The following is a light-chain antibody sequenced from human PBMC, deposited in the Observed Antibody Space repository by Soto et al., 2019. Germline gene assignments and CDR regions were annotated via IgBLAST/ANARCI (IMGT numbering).Light chain of an antibody. Sequence: QSALTQPPSVSGAPGPRVTISCTGSSSNIGAGYDVHWYQQLPGTAPKLLIYDNNNRPSGVPDRFSGSKSGTSASLAITGLQAEDEADYYCQSYDSRLGGYVFGTGTKVTVL. CDR2: DNN. V-gene: IGLV1-40*01. J-gene: IGLJ1*01. CDR1: SSNIGAGYD. CDR3: QSYDSRLGGYV.